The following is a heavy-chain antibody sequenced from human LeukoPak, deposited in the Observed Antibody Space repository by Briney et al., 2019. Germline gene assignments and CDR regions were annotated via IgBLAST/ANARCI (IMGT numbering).Heavy chain of an antibody. D-gene: IGHD3-10*01. V-gene: IGHV6-1*01. Sequence: SQTLSLTCAISGDSVSNNIATWNWVRQSPSRGLEWLGRTYYRSRWGNDYAISVKGRITINPDTSRSQFSLQLNSVTPEDTAVYYCVRDSDDYYWALDFWGQGTPVTVSS. CDR1: GDSVSNNIAT. CDR2: TYYRSRWGN. J-gene: IGHJ4*02. CDR3: VRDSDDYYWALDF.